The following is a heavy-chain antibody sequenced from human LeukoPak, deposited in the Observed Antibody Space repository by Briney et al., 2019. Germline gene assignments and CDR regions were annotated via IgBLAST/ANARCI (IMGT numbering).Heavy chain of an antibody. D-gene: IGHD2-2*01. CDR2: IYPGDSDT. CDR3: ARRSKGYCSSTSCYPPDY. Sequence: GESLKISCKGSGYSFTSYWIGWLRQMPGKGLEWMGIIYPGDSDTRYSPSFQGQVTISADKSISTAYLQWSSLKASDTAMYYCARRSKGYCSSTSCYPPDYWGQGTLVTVSS. V-gene: IGHV5-51*01. J-gene: IGHJ4*02. CDR1: GYSFTSYW.